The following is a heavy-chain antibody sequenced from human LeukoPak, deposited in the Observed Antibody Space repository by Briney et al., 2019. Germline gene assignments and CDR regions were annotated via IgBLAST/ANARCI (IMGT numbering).Heavy chain of an antibody. D-gene: IGHD3-10*01. CDR2: INPNSGGA. J-gene: IGHJ4*02. V-gene: IGHV1-2*06. Sequence: ASVKVSCTASGYTFTGYYVHWVRQAPGQGLEWMGRINPNSGGANYAQKFQDRVTVTRDTSISTAYMELSRLRSDDTAVYYCARGWLTRGVTHGHSDYWGQGTLVTVSS. CDR1: GYTFTGYY. CDR3: ARGWLTRGVTHGHSDY.